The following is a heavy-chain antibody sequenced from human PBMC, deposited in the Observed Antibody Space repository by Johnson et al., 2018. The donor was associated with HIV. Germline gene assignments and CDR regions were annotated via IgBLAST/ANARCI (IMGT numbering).Heavy chain of an antibody. V-gene: IGHV3-11*04. CDR1: GFVFSDSH. Sequence: HLVESGGDLVKPGGSLRVSCLASGFVFSDSHMSWIRQAPGKGLEWISYISSGGSSIYYADSVRGRFTISRDNAKKSLFLQLRRLRAGDTGVYYCARGGTYNWSPDRIGNAFDICGQGTTVTVSS. CDR3: ARGGTYNWSPDRIGNAFDI. D-gene: IGHD1-20*01. CDR2: ISSGGSSI. J-gene: IGHJ3*02.